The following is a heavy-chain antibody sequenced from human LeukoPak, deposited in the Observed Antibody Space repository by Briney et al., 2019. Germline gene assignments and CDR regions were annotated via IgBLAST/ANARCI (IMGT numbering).Heavy chain of an antibody. J-gene: IGHJ5*02. D-gene: IGHD3-3*01. Sequence: ASVKVSSKASGYTFTGYYMHWVRQAPGQGLEWMGRINPNSGGTNYAQKFQGRVTMTRDTSISTAYMELSRLRSDDTAVYYCARAVGVVKTLGWFDPWGQGTLVTVSS. CDR1: GYTFTGYY. CDR2: INPNSGGT. V-gene: IGHV1-2*06. CDR3: ARAVGVVKTLGWFDP.